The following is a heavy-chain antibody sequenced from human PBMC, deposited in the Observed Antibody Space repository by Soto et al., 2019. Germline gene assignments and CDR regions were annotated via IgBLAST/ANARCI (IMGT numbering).Heavy chain of an antibody. V-gene: IGHV1-3*01. CDR1: GYTFTRYA. D-gene: IGHD3-22*01. Sequence: ASVKVSCKASGYTFTRYAVHWVRQAPGQRLEWMGWINVGDGNTKYSQKFQGRVTITRDTSASTAYMELSSLTSEDTAVYYCARDFSYYDSSGYYIAEYFQHWGQGTLVTVSS. CDR2: INVGDGNT. CDR3: ARDFSYYDSSGYYIAEYFQH. J-gene: IGHJ1*01.